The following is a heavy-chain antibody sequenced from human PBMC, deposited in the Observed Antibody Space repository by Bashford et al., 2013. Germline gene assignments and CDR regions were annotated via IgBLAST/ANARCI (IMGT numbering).Heavy chain of an antibody. D-gene: IGHD5-18*01. CDR1: GGTFNSYT. CDR3: ARDVEGHTYGYDFDY. Sequence: ASVKVSCKLSGGTFNSYTIAWVRQAPGQGLEWMGWINPNSGGTNYARNFQGRVTMTRDTSISRTAYMELSGLRSDDTAVYYCARDVEGHTYGYDFDYWGQGTLVTVSS. V-gene: IGHV1-2*02. CDR2: INPNSGGT. J-gene: IGHJ4*02.